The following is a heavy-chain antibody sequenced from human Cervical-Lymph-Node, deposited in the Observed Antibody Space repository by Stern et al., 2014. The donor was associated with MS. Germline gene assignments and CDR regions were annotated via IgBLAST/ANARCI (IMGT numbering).Heavy chain of an antibody. J-gene: IGHJ5*01. D-gene: IGHD6-19*01. CDR3: TRFLQSGWSDLFDS. Sequence: EDQLGESGGGLVQPGGSQRLSCVASGSTFSTSWMRWVRQAPRKGLEWVANIKRDGSETYYLDSVKGRFTISRDNAKSSMYLEMNSLRAEDTAVYYCTRFLQSGWSDLFDSWGRGTLVTVSS. V-gene: IGHV3-7*01. CDR1: GSTFSTSW. CDR2: IKRDGSET.